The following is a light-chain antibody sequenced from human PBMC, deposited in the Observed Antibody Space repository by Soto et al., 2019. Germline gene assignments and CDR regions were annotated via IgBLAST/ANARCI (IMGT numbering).Light chain of an antibody. CDR1: SSDVGGYNY. J-gene: IGLJ1*01. Sequence: QSVLTQPASVSGSPGQSIAISCTGTSSDVGGYNYVSWYQRHPGKAPKLMIYDVSNRPSGVSNRFSGSKSGNTASLTISGLQAEDEADYYCSSYTSNSTLYVFGTGNKVTVL. CDR3: SSYTSNSTLYV. V-gene: IGLV2-14*03. CDR2: DVS.